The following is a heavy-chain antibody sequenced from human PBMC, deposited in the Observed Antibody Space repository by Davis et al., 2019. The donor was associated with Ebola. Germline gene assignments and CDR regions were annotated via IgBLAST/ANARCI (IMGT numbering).Heavy chain of an antibody. D-gene: IGHD3-22*01. CDR2: INPNSGGT. Sequence: ASVTVSCKASGYTFTGYYMHWVRQAPGQGLEWMGRINPNSGGTNYAQKFQGRVTMTRDTSISTAYMELSRLRSDDTAVYYCAREAYYYDSSGYSFDYWGQGTLVTVSS. CDR1: GYTFTGYY. J-gene: IGHJ4*02. V-gene: IGHV1-2*06. CDR3: AREAYYYDSSGYSFDY.